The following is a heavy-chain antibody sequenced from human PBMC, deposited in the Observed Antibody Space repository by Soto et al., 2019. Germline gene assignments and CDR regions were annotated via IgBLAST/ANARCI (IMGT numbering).Heavy chain of an antibody. V-gene: IGHV3-33*01. CDR1: GFTFSSYG. CDR3: ASDLHLRPIYYYYGMHV. Sequence: PGGSLRLSCAASGFTFSSYGMHWVRQAPGKGLEWVAVIWYDGSNKYYADSVKGRFTISRDNSKNTLYLQMNSLTAGDTAVYYCASDLHLRPIYYYYGMHVWGPGTTVTVS. CDR2: IWYDGSNK. J-gene: IGHJ6*02. D-gene: IGHD5-12*01.